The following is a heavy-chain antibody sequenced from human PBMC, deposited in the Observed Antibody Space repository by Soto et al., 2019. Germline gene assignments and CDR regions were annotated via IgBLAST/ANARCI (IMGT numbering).Heavy chain of an antibody. Sequence: PSETLSLTCTVSGGSISSYYWSWIRQPPGKGLEWIGYIYYSGSTNYNPSLKSRVTISVDTSKNQFSLKLSSVTAADTAVYYCARGPGYSSSWYFDYWGQGTLVTVS. J-gene: IGHJ4*02. CDR2: IYYSGST. CDR1: GGSISSYY. CDR3: ARGPGYSSSWYFDY. D-gene: IGHD6-13*01. V-gene: IGHV4-59*01.